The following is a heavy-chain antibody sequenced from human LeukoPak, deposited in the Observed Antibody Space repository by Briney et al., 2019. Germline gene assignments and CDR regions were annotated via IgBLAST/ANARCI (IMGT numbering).Heavy chain of an antibody. CDR1: GFTFSSYS. CDR2: IWYDGSNK. D-gene: IGHD2-2*01. Sequence: AGGSLRLSCAASGFTFSSYSMNWVRQAPGKGLEWVAVIWYDGSNKYYADSVKGRFTISRDNSKNTLYLQMNSLGAEDTAVYYCARDPGYCSSTSCHAAISYYYGMDVWGQGTTVTVSS. CDR3: ARDPGYCSSTSCHAAISYYYGMDV. V-gene: IGHV3-33*08. J-gene: IGHJ6*02.